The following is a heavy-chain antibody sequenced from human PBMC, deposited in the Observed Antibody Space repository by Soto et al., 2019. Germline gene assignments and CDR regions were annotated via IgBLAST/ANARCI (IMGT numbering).Heavy chain of an antibody. CDR1: GFTFTSSA. D-gene: IGHD1-26*01. CDR2: IVVGSGNT. J-gene: IGHJ6*02. CDR3: AAETSGSYDYYGMDV. Sequence: SVKVSCKASGFTFTSSAVQWVRQARGQRLAWIGWIVVGSGNTNYAQKFQERVTITRDMSTSTAYMELSSLRSEDTAVYYCAAETSGSYDYYGMDVWGQGTTVTSP. V-gene: IGHV1-58*01.